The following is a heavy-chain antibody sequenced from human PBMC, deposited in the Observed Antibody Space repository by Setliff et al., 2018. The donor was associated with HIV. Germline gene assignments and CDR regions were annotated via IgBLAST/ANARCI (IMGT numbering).Heavy chain of an antibody. J-gene: IGHJ4*02. CDR2: INQDGSEK. Sequence: PGGSLRLSCAASGLTFTSYWMVWVRQAPGKGLEWVANINQDGSEKNYVDSVKGRFTISRDNAKNSLFLQMNSLRAEDTAVYYCARGQTSVTLQFDHWGQGTLVTVSS. CDR3: ARGQTSVTLQFDH. D-gene: IGHD4-17*01. V-gene: IGHV3-7*01. CDR1: GLTFTSYW.